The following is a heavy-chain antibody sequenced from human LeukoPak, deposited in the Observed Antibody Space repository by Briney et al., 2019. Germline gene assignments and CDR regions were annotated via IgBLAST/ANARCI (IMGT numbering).Heavy chain of an antibody. CDR3: ARAGYSYPTGGWDY. CDR1: GFTFSSYG. Sequence: PGGSLRLSCAASGFTFSSYGMHWVRQAPGKGLEWVAVISYDGSNKYYADFVKGRFTISRDSSKDTLYLQMNSLRAEDTAVYYCARAGYSYPTGGWDYWGQGTLVTVSS. CDR2: ISYDGSNK. V-gene: IGHV3-30*03. J-gene: IGHJ4*02. D-gene: IGHD5-18*01.